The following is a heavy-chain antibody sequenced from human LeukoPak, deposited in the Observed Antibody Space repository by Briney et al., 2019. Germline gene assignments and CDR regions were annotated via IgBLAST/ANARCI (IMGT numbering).Heavy chain of an antibody. CDR1: GYTFTSYA. D-gene: IGHD3-3*01. V-gene: IGHV1-3*01. Sequence: GASVKVSCKASGYTFTSYAMHWVRQAPGQRLEWLGWINAGNGNTKYSQKFQGRVTITRDTSASTAYMELSSLRSEDTAVYYCARPSLRFLEWKVWGQGTLVTVSS. J-gene: IGHJ4*02. CDR3: ARPSLRFLEWKV. CDR2: INAGNGNT.